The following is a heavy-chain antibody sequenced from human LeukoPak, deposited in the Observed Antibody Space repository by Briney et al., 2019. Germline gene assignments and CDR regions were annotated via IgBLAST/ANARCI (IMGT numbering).Heavy chain of an antibody. V-gene: IGHV3-23*01. CDR1: GFTFTDYS. D-gene: IGHD2-2*01. Sequence: GGSLRLSCAASGFTFTDYSMCWVRQAPGKGLEWVSGLGRSGENRYYATSVRGRFSISRDNSKDTVYLQMNSLRAEDTAIYHCVRDRPCETCMPMDAWGQGTTVTVSS. CDR3: VRDRPCETCMPMDA. CDR2: LGRSGENR. J-gene: IGHJ6*02.